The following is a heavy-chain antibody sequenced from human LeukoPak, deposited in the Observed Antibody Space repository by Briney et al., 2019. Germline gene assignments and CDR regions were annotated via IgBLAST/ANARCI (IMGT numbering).Heavy chain of an antibody. J-gene: IGHJ4*02. V-gene: IGHV1-8*03. CDR3: ARATVYHSYGSGSFHQTDFDY. CDR1: GYTFTSYG. Sequence: ASVKVSCKASGYTFTSYGISWVRQATGQGLEWMGWMNPNSGNTGYAQKFQGRVTITRNTSISTAYMELSSLRSEDTAVYYCARATVYHSYGSGSFHQTDFDYWGQGTLVTVSS. D-gene: IGHD3-10*01. CDR2: MNPNSGNT.